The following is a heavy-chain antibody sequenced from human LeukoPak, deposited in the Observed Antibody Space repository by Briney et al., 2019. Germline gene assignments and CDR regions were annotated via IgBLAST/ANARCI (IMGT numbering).Heavy chain of an antibody. CDR3: ARELAVAGTRAFDT. J-gene: IGHJ3*02. D-gene: IGHD6-19*01. V-gene: IGHV4-4*07. CDR2: IYTSGST. Sequence: SETLSLTCTVSGGSISSYYWSWIRQPAGKGLEWIGRIYTSGSTNYNPSLKSRVTMSVDTSKNQFSLKLSSVTAADTAVYYCARELAVAGTRAFDTWGQGTMVTVSS. CDR1: GGSISSYY.